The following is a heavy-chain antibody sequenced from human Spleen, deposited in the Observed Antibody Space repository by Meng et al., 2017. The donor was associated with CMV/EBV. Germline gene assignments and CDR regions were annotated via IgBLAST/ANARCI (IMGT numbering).Heavy chain of an antibody. D-gene: IGHD2-21*01. CDR1: GLTFSDYG. CDR3: AKYSAVGERLYYFDY. J-gene: IGHJ4*02. V-gene: IGHV3-23*01. Sequence: GGPLRLSCEASGLTFSDYGMSWVRQAPGKGLEWVPAIGAKAGGTYYADSVKGRFTISRDNAKNTLLLQMNSLRAEDTAVYYCAKYSAVGERLYYFDYWGQGTLVTVSS. CDR2: IGAKAGGT.